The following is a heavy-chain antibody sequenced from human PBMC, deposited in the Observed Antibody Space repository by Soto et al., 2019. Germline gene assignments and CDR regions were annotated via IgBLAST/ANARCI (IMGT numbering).Heavy chain of an antibody. J-gene: IGHJ4*02. V-gene: IGHV3-9*01. D-gene: IGHD5-18*01. CDR1: GFTFDDYA. CDR2: ISWNSGSI. CDR3: AKDLKDTAMANDY. Sequence: EVQLVESGGGLVQPGRSLRLSCAASGFTFDDYAMHWVRQAPGKGLEWVSGISWNSGSIGYADSVKGRFTISRDNAKNSLYLRMNSLRAEDTALYYCAKDLKDTAMANDYWGQGTLVTVSS.